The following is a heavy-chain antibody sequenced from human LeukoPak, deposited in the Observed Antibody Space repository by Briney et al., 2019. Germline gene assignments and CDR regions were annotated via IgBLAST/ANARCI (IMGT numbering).Heavy chain of an antibody. V-gene: IGHV3-21*01. CDR3: ARDRDYYDSNSFSPDAFGI. CDR2: VNPSHHYK. D-gene: IGHD3-22*01. CDR1: GFSFKTYT. Sequence: PGGSLRLSYAASGFSFKTYTMNWVRQAPGKGLEWVSSVNPSHHYKYYADSVKGRFTISRDNAKSSLYLQMNSLRAEDTAVYYCARDRDYYDSNSFSPDAFGIWGQGTMVTVSS. J-gene: IGHJ3*02.